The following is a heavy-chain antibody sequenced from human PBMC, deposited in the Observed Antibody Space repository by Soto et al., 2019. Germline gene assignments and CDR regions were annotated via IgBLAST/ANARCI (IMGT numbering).Heavy chain of an antibody. V-gene: IGHV2-5*02. D-gene: IGHD3-9*01. CDR3: AHRPSSTYYDILTGYYLDAFDI. CDR2: IYLDDDK. Sequence: QITLNESCPTLVNPTQTLTLTCTCSGVSLSTSGVGVAWIRQPPGKALAWLALIYLDDDKRYSPSLKSRLTITKATSKNQVVLTMTNMDPVDTATYYFAHRPSSTYYDILTGYYLDAFDIWGQGTMVTVSS. CDR1: GVSLSTSGVG. J-gene: IGHJ3*02.